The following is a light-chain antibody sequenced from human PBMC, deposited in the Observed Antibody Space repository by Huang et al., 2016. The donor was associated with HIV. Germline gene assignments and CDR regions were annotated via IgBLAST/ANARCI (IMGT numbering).Light chain of an antibody. CDR3: QQYGRSPLT. V-gene: IGKV3-20*01. J-gene: IGKJ4*01. CDR1: QSVTSNL. CDR2: GAS. Sequence: EIVLTQSPGTLSLSPGERATLSCWASQSVTSNLLAWYQQKPGQAPRLLVYGASNRATGIPDRFNGSGSETDFTLTISRLEPEDFAVYNCQQYGRSPLTFGGGTKVEI.